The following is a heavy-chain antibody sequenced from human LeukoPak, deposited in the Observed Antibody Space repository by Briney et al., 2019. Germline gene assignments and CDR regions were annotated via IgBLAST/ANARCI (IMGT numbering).Heavy chain of an antibody. V-gene: IGHV4-34*01. Sequence: SETLSLTCAVYGGSFSGYYWSWIRQPPGKGLEWIGEINHSGSTNYNPSLKSRVTISVDTSKNQFSLKLSSVTAADTAVYYCARGRLRGYSSGWYYDYWGQGTLVTVPS. J-gene: IGHJ4*02. CDR3: ARGRLRGYSSGWYYDY. CDR2: INHSGST. CDR1: GGSFSGYY. D-gene: IGHD6-19*01.